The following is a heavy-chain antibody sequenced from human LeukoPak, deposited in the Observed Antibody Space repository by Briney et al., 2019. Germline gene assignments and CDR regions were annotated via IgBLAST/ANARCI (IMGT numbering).Heavy chain of an antibody. CDR1: GFTFSSYA. J-gene: IGHJ4*02. CDR3: ARVGNCSGGSCYFDY. Sequence: GGSLRLSCAASGFTFSSYAMHWVREAPGKGLVWAAVISYDGSNKYYAVSVKGRFTISRDNSKNTLYLQVNSLRAEDTAVYYCARVGNCSGGSCYFDYWGQGTLVTVSS. V-gene: IGHV3-30-3*01. CDR2: ISYDGSNK. D-gene: IGHD2-15*01.